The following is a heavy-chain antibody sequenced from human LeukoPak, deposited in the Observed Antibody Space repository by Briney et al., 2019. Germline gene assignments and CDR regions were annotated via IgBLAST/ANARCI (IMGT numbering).Heavy chain of an antibody. CDR3: ASGAIAAAGTAWFDP. J-gene: IGHJ5*02. V-gene: IGHV1-3*01. D-gene: IGHD6-13*01. CDR1: GYTFTSYA. Sequence: ASVKVSCKASGYTFTSYAMHWVRQAPGQRLEWMGWINAGNGNTKYPQKFQGRVTITRDTSASTAYMELSSLRSEDTAVYYCASGAIAAAGTAWFDPWGQGTLVTVSS. CDR2: INAGNGNT.